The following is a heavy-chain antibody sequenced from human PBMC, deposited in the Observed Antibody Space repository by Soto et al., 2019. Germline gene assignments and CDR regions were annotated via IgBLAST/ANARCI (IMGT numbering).Heavy chain of an antibody. CDR1: GYNFSTYG. CDR2: INGYNGNT. Sequence: QVQLVQSGAEVKKPGASVKVSCKASGYNFSTYGISWVRQAPGQGLEWMGWINGYNGNTNYAPKLQGKITITTDTSTTTAYMELRSLRSDYTAVYYCARMGVVPYYYYGMDVWGQGTTVTVSS. V-gene: IGHV1-18*01. CDR3: ARMGVVPYYYYGMDV. D-gene: IGHD3-16*01. J-gene: IGHJ6*02.